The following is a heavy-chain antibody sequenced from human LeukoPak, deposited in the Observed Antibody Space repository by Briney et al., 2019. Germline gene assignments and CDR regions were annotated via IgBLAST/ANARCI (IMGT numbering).Heavy chain of an antibody. CDR2: INHSGGT. J-gene: IGHJ4*02. CDR3: ARGAPQMATELYYFDY. CDR1: GGSFSGYY. V-gene: IGHV4-34*01. Sequence: SETLSLTCAVYGGSFSGYYWSWIRQPPGKGLEWIGEINHSGGTNYNPSLKSRVTISVDTSKNQFSLKLSSVTAADTAVYYCARGAPQMATELYYFDYWGQGTLVTVSS. D-gene: IGHD5-24*01.